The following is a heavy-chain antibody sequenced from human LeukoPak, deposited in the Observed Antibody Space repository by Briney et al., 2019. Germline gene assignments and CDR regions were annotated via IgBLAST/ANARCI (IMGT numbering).Heavy chain of an antibody. D-gene: IGHD3-22*01. CDR1: GFTFSSYA. CDR3: ARETFSYDNSGYLGY. CDR2: ISYDGSNK. V-gene: IGHV3-30*04. J-gene: IGHJ4*02. Sequence: GGSLRLSCAASGFTFSSYAMHWVRQAPGKGLEWVAVISYDGSNKYYADSVKGRFTISRDNSKNTLYLQMTSLRGEDTAVYYCARETFSYDNSGYLGYWGQGTLVTVSS.